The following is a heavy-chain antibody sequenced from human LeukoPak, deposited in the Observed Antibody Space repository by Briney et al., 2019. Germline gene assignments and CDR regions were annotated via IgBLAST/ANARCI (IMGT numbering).Heavy chain of an antibody. Sequence: GGSLRLSCAASGFTFSSFSMNWVRQAPGKGLEWVSSISGSISYMYYADSVKGRFTISRDNAKNSLYLHMNSLRAEDTAVYYCARDWGGYCSSTSCYSHMDVWAKGPRSPSP. CDR1: GFTFSSFS. V-gene: IGHV3-21*01. D-gene: IGHD2-2*01. CDR2: ISGSISYM. CDR3: ARDWGGYCSSTSCYSHMDV. J-gene: IGHJ6*03.